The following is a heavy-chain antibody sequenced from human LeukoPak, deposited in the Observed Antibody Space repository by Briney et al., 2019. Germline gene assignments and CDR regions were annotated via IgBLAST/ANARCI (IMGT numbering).Heavy chain of an antibody. CDR1: GFSFSSNS. D-gene: IGHD3-22*01. Sequence: GGSLRLSCAASGFSFSSNSMSWVRQAPGKGLEWVSAISGSGGRTFYADSVKGRFTISRDNSKNMVYLEMNSLRVEDTAVYYCAKVRMITMIAYDAFDIWGQGTMVTVSS. V-gene: IGHV3-23*01. CDR2: ISGSGGRT. CDR3: AKVRMITMIAYDAFDI. J-gene: IGHJ3*02.